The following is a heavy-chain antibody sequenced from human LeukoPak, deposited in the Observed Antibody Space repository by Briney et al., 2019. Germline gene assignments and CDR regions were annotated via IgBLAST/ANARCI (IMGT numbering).Heavy chain of an antibody. J-gene: IGHJ4*02. Sequence: SETLSLTCTVSGGSISSGDYYWSWIRQPPGKGLEWIGYIYYSGSTYYNPSLKSRVTISVDTSKNQFSLKLSSVTAADAAVYYCARYCSGGSCYLSPGYFDYWGQGTLVTVSP. D-gene: IGHD2-15*01. V-gene: IGHV4-30-4*01. CDR1: GGSISSGDYY. CDR3: ARYCSGGSCYLSPGYFDY. CDR2: IYYSGST.